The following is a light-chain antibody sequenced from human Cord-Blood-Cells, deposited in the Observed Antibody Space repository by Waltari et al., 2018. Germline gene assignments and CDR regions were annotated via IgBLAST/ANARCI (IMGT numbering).Light chain of an antibody. Sequence: QSALTPPASVPGSPGQSITISCTGTSSDVGGYNYVSWYQQHPGKAPKLIIYEVSNRPSGVSNRFSGSKSGNTASLTISGLQAEDEADYYCSSYTSSSTLYVFGTGTKVTVL. V-gene: IGLV2-14*01. CDR1: SSDVGGYNY. CDR3: SSYTSSSTLYV. J-gene: IGLJ1*01. CDR2: EVS.